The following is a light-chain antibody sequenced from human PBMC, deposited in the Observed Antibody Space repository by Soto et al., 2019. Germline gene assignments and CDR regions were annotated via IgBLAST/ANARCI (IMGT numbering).Light chain of an antibody. CDR2: DAS. V-gene: IGKV1-5*01. Sequence: DIQMTQSPSSLSASVGDRVTITCRASLPISNYLAWYQQKPGKIPNLLIYDASSLESGVPSRFSGSGYGTEFTLTISSLQPDDFATYYCQQYNTYSSLTFGGGTKVDIK. CDR1: LPISNY. J-gene: IGKJ4*01. CDR3: QQYNTYSSLT.